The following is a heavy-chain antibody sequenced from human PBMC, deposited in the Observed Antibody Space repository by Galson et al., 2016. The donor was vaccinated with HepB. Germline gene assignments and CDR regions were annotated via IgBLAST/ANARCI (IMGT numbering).Heavy chain of an antibody. J-gene: IGHJ5*02. Sequence: SLRLSCAASGFTFICYSMSWVRQAPRKGLECVASMIINVGITHYGDNVKGRFTITRDKSKDTLSLQMSSLRPDDTAVYYCVKDRGGDGWYGLDAWGQGTLVTVSS. CDR2: MIINVGIT. V-gene: IGHV3-64D*06. CDR3: VKDRGGDGWYGLDA. CDR1: GFTFICYS. D-gene: IGHD6-19*01.